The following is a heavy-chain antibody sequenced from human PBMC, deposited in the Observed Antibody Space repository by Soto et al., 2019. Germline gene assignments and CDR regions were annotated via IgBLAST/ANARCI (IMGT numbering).Heavy chain of an antibody. CDR2: ISAYTGNT. J-gene: IGHJ4*02. V-gene: IGHV1-18*01. Sequence: QVQLVQSGAEVKKPGASVKVSCKASGYTFTNFGISWVRQAPGQGLEWMGWISAYTGNTKSAQNFQGRVTMTTDTSTSTADMELRRLGSDDTAVYYCARGGTPIDCWGQGTLVTVSA. CDR3: ARGGTPIDC. CDR1: GYTFTNFG. D-gene: IGHD3-16*01.